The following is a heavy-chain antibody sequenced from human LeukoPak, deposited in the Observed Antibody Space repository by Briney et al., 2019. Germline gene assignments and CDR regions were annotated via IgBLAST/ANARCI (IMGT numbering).Heavy chain of an antibody. V-gene: IGHV3-23*01. D-gene: IGHD2/OR15-2a*01. Sequence: PGGSLRLSCAGSGFPFSSYPISWVRQPPGKGLEWVSAITASGDSTYSADSVKGRFTISRDNSRNTLFLEMSSLRAEDTAVYYCARDISIPDYWGQGTLVTVSS. CDR1: GFPFSSYP. CDR2: ITASGDST. J-gene: IGHJ4*02. CDR3: ARDISIPDY.